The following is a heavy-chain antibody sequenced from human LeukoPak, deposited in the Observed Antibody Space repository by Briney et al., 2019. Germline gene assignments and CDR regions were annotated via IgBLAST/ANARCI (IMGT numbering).Heavy chain of an antibody. Sequence: GGSPRLSCAASGFTFSSYSMNWVRQAPGKGLEWVSAISGSGGSTYYADSVKGRFTISRDNSKNTLYLQMNSLRAEDTAVYYCAKRSSLLSSRITIFGVDFDYWGQGTLVTVSS. CDR1: GFTFSSYS. J-gene: IGHJ4*02. D-gene: IGHD3-3*01. V-gene: IGHV3-23*01. CDR3: AKRSSLLSSRITIFGVDFDY. CDR2: ISGSGGST.